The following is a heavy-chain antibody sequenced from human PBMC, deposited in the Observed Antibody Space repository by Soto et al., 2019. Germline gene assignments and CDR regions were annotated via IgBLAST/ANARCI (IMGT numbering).Heavy chain of an antibody. J-gene: IGHJ4*02. Sequence: AVSGCYIRVGCDCWLLIRQHPGKGLEWIGYIYYSGSTYYNPSLKSRVTISVDTSKNQFSLKLSSVTAADTAVYYCARVSWERALRRAFDFLGQRTLV. D-gene: IGHD1-26*01. V-gene: IGHV4-31*11. CDR3: ARVSWERALRRAFDF. CDR2: IYYSGST. CDR1: GCYIRVGCDC.